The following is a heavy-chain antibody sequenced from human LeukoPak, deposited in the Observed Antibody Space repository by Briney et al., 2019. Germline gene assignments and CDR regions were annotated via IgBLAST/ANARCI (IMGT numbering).Heavy chain of an antibody. Sequence: GGSLRLSCAASGFTVSSNYMSWVRQAPGRGLEWVSVIYSGGSTYYADSVKGRFTISRDNSKNTLYLQMNSLRAEDTAVYYCARGTYDSSGSIDYWGQGTLVTVSS. CDR1: GFTVSSNY. D-gene: IGHD3-22*01. V-gene: IGHV3-53*01. CDR3: ARGTYDSSGSIDY. CDR2: IYSGGST. J-gene: IGHJ4*02.